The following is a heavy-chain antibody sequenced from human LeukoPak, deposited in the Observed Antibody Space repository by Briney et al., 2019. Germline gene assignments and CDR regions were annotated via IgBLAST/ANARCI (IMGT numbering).Heavy chain of an antibody. CDR2: ISYDGSNK. D-gene: IGHD6-19*01. V-gene: IGHV3-30*03. CDR3: ARDVRSSSVYYFDY. CDR1: GFTFSSYG. J-gene: IGHJ4*02. Sequence: PGGSLRLSCAASGFTFSSYGMHWVRQAPGKGLEWVAVISYDGSNKYYAGSVKGRFTISRDNAKNSLYLQMNSLRAEDTAVYYCARDVRSSSVYYFDYWGQGTLVTVSS.